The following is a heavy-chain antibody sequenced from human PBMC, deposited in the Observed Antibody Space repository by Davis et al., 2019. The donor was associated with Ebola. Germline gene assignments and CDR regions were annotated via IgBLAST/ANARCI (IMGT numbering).Heavy chain of an antibody. Sequence: ASVKVSCKTSGYTFTSYAMHWVRQAPGQRLEWMGWINAGNGNTKYSQKFQGRVTITRDTSASTAYMELSSLRSEDTAVYYCARWGGYCSGGSCQDYWGQGTLVTVSS. CDR2: INAGNGNT. CDR3: ARWGGYCSGGSCQDY. CDR1: GYTFTSYA. D-gene: IGHD2-15*01. J-gene: IGHJ4*02. V-gene: IGHV1-3*01.